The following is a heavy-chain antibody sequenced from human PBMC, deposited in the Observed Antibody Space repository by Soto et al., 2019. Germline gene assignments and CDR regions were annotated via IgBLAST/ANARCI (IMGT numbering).Heavy chain of an antibody. CDR2: IYYSGST. CDR3: ARARFGAVAGTFDY. CDR1: GGSISSYY. Sequence: LSLTCTVSGGSISSYYWSWIRQPPGKGLEWIGYIYYSGSTNYNPSLKSRVTISVDTSKNQFSLKLSSVTAADTAVYYCARARFGAVAGTFDYWGQGTLVTVSS. V-gene: IGHV4-59*01. J-gene: IGHJ4*02. D-gene: IGHD6-19*01.